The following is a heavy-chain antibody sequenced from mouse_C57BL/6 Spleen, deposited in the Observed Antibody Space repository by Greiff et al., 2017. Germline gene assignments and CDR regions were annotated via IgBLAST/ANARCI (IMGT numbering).Heavy chain of an antibody. J-gene: IGHJ2*01. V-gene: IGHV1-64*01. CDR1: GYTFTSYW. Sequence: QVQLQQPGAELVKPGASVKLSCTASGYTFTSYWMHWVKQRPGQGLEWIGMIHPNSGSTNYNEKFKSKATLTVDKSSSTAYMQRSSLTSEDSAVYYCARIPNSSGYGYRGQGATLTVSS. D-gene: IGHD3-2*02. CDR3: ARIPNSSGYGY. CDR2: IHPNSGST.